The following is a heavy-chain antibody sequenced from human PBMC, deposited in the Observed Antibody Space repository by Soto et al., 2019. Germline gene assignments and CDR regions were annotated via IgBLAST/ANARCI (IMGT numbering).Heavy chain of an antibody. J-gene: IGHJ6*02. V-gene: IGHV1-18*01. CDR3: ARDPCSGGSGYSPNYYYCYGMDV. CDR1: GYTFTSSG. D-gene: IGHD2-15*01. Sequence: QVQLVQSGAEVKKPGASVKVSCKASGYTFTSSGISWVRQAPGQGLEWMGWISAYNGNTNYAQKLQGRVTMTTDTSTRTAYMELRSLRYDDTAVYYCARDPCSGGSGYSPNYYYCYGMDVWGQGTTVTVSS. CDR2: ISAYNGNT.